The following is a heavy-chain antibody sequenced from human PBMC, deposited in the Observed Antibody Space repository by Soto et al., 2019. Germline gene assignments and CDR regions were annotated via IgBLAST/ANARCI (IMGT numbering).Heavy chain of an antibody. CDR2: FYPADGET. CDR3: ATSGRELQWYGDLSRLGFDI. D-gene: IGHD3-10*01. J-gene: IGHJ3*02. Sequence: ASVKVSCKVSGYTLSELSIHWVRQAPGKGLEWMGGFYPADGETLYAQKFQGRVTMTEDTSTDTAYMDLSGLRSEDTAIYYCATSGRELQWYGDLSRLGFDIWGQVTLVTVSS. V-gene: IGHV1-24*01. CDR1: GYTLSELS.